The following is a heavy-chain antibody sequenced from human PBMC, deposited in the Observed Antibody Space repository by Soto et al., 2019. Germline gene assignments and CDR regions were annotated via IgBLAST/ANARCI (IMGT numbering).Heavy chain of an antibody. CDR2: ISSSSSYI. J-gene: IGHJ4*02. V-gene: IGHV3-21*01. CDR3: AREWWELLGGSYYFDY. Sequence: EVQLVESGGGLVKPGGSLRLSCAASGFTFSSYSMNWVRQAPGKGLEWVSSISSSSSYIYYADSVKGRFTISRDNAKNSLYLQMNSLRAEDTAVYYCAREWWELLGGSYYFDYWGQGTLVTVSS. CDR1: GFTFSSYS. D-gene: IGHD1-26*01.